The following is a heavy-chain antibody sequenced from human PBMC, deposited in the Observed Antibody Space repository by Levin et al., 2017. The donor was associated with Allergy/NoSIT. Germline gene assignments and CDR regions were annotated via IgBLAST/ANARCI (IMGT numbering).Heavy chain of an antibody. D-gene: IGHD3-22*01. Sequence: GGSLRLSCAASGFTFHNYAMHWVRQAPGKGPEWVSGISLNSAYIGYADSVKDRFTVSRDNAKNSLYLQMNSLRAEDTALYYCAKDDGWLSWGQGTLVTVSS. CDR2: ISLNSAYI. J-gene: IGHJ5*02. V-gene: IGHV3-9*01. CDR3: AKDDGWLS. CDR1: GFTFHNYA.